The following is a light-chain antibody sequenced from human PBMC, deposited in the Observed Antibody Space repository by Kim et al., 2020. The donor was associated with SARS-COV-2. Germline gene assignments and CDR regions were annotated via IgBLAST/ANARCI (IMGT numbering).Light chain of an antibody. V-gene: IGLV3-19*01. J-gene: IGLJ2*01. CDR2: GDR. CDR1: SLKSYY. CDR3: NSRDTTGIRVV. Sequence: TISITCQGNSLKSYYTGGYQQKPRQAPILVMSGDRNRPSGIPDRFSGSSSEDTASLTITGAQAEDEGDYYCNSRDTTGIRVVFGGGTKVTVL.